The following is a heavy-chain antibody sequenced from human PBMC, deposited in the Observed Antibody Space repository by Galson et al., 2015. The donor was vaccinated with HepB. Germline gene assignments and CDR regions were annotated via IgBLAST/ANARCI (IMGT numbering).Heavy chain of an antibody. V-gene: IGHV3-66*01. CDR1: GFTVSSNY. Sequence: SLRLSCAASGFTVSSNYMSWVRQAPGKGLEWVSVIYSGGSTYYADSVKGRFTISRGNSKNTLYLQMNSLRAEDTAVYYCARGGGYCSGGSCYPNDAFDIWGQGTMVTVSS. CDR2: IYSGGST. D-gene: IGHD2-15*01. J-gene: IGHJ3*02. CDR3: ARGGGYCSGGSCYPNDAFDI.